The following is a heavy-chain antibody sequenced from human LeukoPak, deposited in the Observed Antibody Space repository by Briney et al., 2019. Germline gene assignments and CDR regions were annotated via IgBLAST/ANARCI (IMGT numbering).Heavy chain of an antibody. V-gene: IGHV3-64D*06. CDR3: VNELLEVRDLDY. CDR2: INSNGGIT. Sequence: PGGSLRLSCSASGFTFSSFAMHLVRQAPGKGLEYVSVINSNGGITYYADSVKGRFTISRDNSKNTLYLQMSSLRTEDTAVYYCVNELLEVRDLDYWGQGTLVTVSS. D-gene: IGHD2-21*01. CDR1: GFTFSSFA. J-gene: IGHJ4*02.